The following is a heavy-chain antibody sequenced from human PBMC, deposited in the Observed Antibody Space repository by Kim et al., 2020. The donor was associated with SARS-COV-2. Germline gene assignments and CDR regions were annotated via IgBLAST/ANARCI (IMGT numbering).Heavy chain of an antibody. CDR3: ARDRRRITIFGVVSSFNY. V-gene: IGHV1-3*01. J-gene: IGHJ4*02. D-gene: IGHD3-3*01. Sequence: QGRVTITRETSTSTAYMKLSSLRSEDTAVYYCARDRRRITIFGVVSSFNYWGQGTLVTVSS.